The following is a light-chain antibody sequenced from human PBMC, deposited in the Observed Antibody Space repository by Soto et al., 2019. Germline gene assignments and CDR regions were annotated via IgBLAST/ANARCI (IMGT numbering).Light chain of an antibody. CDR3: SLYTSENAYV. CDR2: EVS. J-gene: IGLJ1*01. CDR1: STDFVSYNR. V-gene: IGLV2-18*01. Sequence: QSALTQPPSVSGSPGQSVTISCTGTSTDFVSYNRVSWYQQPPGTAPKLMIYEVSKRPSGVPGRFSGSKSGNTASLTISGLQAADEADYYCSLYTSENAYVFGTGTQLTVL.